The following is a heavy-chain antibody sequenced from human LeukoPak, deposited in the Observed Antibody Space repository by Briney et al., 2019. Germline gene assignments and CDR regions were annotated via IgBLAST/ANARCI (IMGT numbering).Heavy chain of an antibody. D-gene: IGHD3-22*01. CDR1: GGPISRYY. CDR2: IHYSGST. CDR3: ARWGYFDSSTYFVVEY. V-gene: IGHV4-59*01. Sequence: PSETLSLTCAVSGGPISRYYWNWLRQPPGESLEWIGWIHYSGSTAYHPSLESRVNMSVDTSRNHISLKMTSVTAADTATYYCARWGYFDSSTYFVVEYWGQGVLVTVSS. J-gene: IGHJ4*02.